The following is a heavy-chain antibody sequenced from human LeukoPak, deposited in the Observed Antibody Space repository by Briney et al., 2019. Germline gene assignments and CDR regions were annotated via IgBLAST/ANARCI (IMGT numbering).Heavy chain of an antibody. CDR3: ASSAYCGGDCLWYFDY. V-gene: IGHV4-59*01. J-gene: IGHJ4*02. Sequence: PSETLSLNCTVSGGSISSYYWSWIRQPPGKGLEWIGYIYYSGSTNYNPSLKSRVTISVDTSKNQFSLKLSSVTAADTAVYYCASSAYCGGDCLWYFDYWGQGTLVTVSS. CDR1: GGSISSYY. D-gene: IGHD2-21*02. CDR2: IYYSGST.